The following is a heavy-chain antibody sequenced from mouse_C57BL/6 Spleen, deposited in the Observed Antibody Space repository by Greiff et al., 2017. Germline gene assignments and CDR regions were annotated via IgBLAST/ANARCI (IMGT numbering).Heavy chain of an antibody. Sequence: EVQLQQSGPELVKPGASVKISCKASGYTFTDYYMNWVKQSHGKSLEWIGEINPNNGGTSYNQKFKGKATLTVDKSSSTAYMELRSLTSEDSAVYYCARSNYSNWYFDVWGTGTTVTVSS. CDR1: GYTFTDYY. J-gene: IGHJ1*03. CDR2: INPNNGGT. CDR3: ARSNYSNWYFDV. V-gene: IGHV1-26*01. D-gene: IGHD2-5*01.